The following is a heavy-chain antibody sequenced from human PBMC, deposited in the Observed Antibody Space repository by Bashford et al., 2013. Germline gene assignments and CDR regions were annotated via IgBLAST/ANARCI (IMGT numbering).Heavy chain of an antibody. J-gene: IGHJ2*01. CDR3: ARLTEMTTVPVWYFDL. Sequence: VASVKVSCKASGGTFSSYAISWVRQAPGQGLEWMGGIIPIFGTANYAQKFQGRVTITADESTSTAYMELSSLRSEDTAVYYCARLTEMTTVPVWYFDLWGRGTLVTVSS. V-gene: IGHV1-69*13. D-gene: IGHD4-11*01. CDR1: GGTFSSYA. CDR2: IIPIFGTA.